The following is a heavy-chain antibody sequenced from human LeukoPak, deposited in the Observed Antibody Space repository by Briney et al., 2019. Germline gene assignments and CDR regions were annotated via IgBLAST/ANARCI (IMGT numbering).Heavy chain of an antibody. J-gene: IGHJ4*02. CDR3: AKYYYGSGSSDFDY. V-gene: IGHV3-23*01. Sequence: GGSLRLSCAASGFTFSSYAMGWVRQAPGKGLEWVSAISGSGGSTYYADSVKGRFTISRDNSKNTLYLQMNSLRAEDTAVYYCAKYYYGSGSSDFDYWGQGTLVTISS. CDR2: ISGSGGST. CDR1: GFTFSSYA. D-gene: IGHD3-10*01.